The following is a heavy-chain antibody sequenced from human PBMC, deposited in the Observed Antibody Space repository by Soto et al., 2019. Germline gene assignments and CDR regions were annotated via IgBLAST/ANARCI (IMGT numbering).Heavy chain of an antibody. V-gene: IGHV1-58*01. CDR1: GFTFTSSS. Sequence: ASVKVSCEACGFTFTSSSVQWVRQARGQRLEWIGGMVVGSGNTNYAQKFQERVTITRDMSTSPAYMELSSLRSEDTAVYYCAADKKMRMATIGGAFYYYYGMDVWGQGTTVTVSS. D-gene: IGHD5-12*01. CDR3: AADKKMRMATIGGAFYYYYGMDV. CDR2: MVVGSGNT. J-gene: IGHJ6*02.